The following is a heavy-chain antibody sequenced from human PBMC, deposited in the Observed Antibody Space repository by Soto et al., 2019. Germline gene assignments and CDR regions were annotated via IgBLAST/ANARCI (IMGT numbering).Heavy chain of an antibody. CDR1: GFTFSSYA. J-gene: IGHJ6*03. D-gene: IGHD4-4*01. CDR3: AKVQPGEQARGARSNYIAPDYYYYMDV. CDR2: ISGSGGST. V-gene: IGHV3-23*01. Sequence: GASLILSCASSGFTFSSYAMSWVRQAPEKGLERVPAISGSGGSTYYADSVKGRFTISRDNSKNTLYLKMNSLRAEDTAVYYCAKVQPGEQARGARSNYIAPDYYYYMDVWGKGTTVTVSS.